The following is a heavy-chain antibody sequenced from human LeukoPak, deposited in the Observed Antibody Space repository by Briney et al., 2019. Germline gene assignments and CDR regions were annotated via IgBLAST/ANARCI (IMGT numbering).Heavy chain of an antibody. Sequence: GGSLRLSCAASGFTFDDYAMHWVRQAPGKGLEWVSGISWNSGSIGYADSVKGRFTISRDNAKNSLYLQMNSLRAEDVALYYCAKGSGDFWSGYHFDYWGQGTLVTVSS. V-gene: IGHV3-9*03. D-gene: IGHD3-3*01. CDR3: AKGSGDFWSGYHFDY. CDR1: GFTFDDYA. CDR2: ISWNSGSI. J-gene: IGHJ4*02.